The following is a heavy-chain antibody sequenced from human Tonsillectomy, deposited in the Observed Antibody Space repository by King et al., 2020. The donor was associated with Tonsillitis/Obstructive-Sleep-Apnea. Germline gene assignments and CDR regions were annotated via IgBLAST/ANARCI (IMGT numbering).Heavy chain of an antibody. Sequence: QLVQSGAEVKKPGASVKVSCKASGYTFTSYGISWVRQAPGQGLEWMGWISAYNGNTNYAQRPQARVTMTTDTSTSTAYMDLRSLRSDDTAVYYCARDSMSHYYDSSGYYTFDYWGQGTLVTVSS. CDR2: ISAYNGNT. D-gene: IGHD3-22*01. CDR3: ARDSMSHYYDSSGYYTFDY. V-gene: IGHV1-18*01. CDR1: GYTFTSYG. J-gene: IGHJ4*02.